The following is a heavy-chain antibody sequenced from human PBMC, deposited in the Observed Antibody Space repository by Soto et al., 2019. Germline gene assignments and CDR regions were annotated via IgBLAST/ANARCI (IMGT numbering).Heavy chain of an antibody. CDR2: IYYSGST. V-gene: IGHV4-31*03. CDR1: GGSISSGGYY. Sequence: SETLSLTCTVSGGSISSGGYYWSWIRQHPGKGLEWIGYIYYSGSTYYNPSLKSRVTISVDTSKNQFSLKLSSVTAADTAVYYCARGKVATIPYYYYYMDVWGKGTTVTVS. CDR3: ARGKVATIPYYYYYMDV. D-gene: IGHD5-12*01. J-gene: IGHJ6*03.